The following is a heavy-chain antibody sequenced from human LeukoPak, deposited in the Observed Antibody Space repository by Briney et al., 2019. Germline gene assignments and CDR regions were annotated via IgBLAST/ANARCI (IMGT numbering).Heavy chain of an antibody. CDR1: GDSISSNGAA. D-gene: IGHD2-2*01. J-gene: IGHJ5*02. V-gene: IGHV6-1*01. Sequence: SQTLSLTCAISGDSISSNGAAWTWIRQSPSRGLEWLGRTYYRSKWYNNYAISVKSRITINPDTSKNQFSLQLNSVTPEDTAVYYCARDLCTSSSCPNNWIDPWGQGTLVTVSS. CDR3: ARDLCTSSSCPNNWIDP. CDR2: TYYRSKWYN.